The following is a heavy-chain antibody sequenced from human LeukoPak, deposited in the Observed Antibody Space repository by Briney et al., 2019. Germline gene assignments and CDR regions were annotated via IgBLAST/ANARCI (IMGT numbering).Heavy chain of an antibody. J-gene: IGHJ5*02. CDR3: AGGKETTGNGRPNWFDP. Sequence: SETLSLTCAVSGYSISSGYYWGWIRQPPGKGLQRIGSIFQRGYSYYNPSLKSRVTISVDTSRNQFSLKLSSVTAADTAVYYCAGGKETTGNGRPNWFDPWGQGTLVTVSS. CDR2: IFQRGYS. D-gene: IGHD6-13*01. CDR1: GYSISSGYY. V-gene: IGHV4-38-2*01.